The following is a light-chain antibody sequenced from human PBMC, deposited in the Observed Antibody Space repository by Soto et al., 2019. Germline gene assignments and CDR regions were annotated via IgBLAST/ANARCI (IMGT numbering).Light chain of an antibody. CDR3: QQYGSSPWT. CDR1: QSFRGL. Sequence: EVVLTQSPVTLSLSPGGRASLSFRASQSFRGLLAWYQQKPGQAPRLLIYDASNRATGIPARFSGSGSGTDFTLTISRLEPEDFAVYYCQQYGSSPWTFGQGTKVDIK. J-gene: IGKJ1*01. CDR2: DAS. V-gene: IGKV3-20*01.